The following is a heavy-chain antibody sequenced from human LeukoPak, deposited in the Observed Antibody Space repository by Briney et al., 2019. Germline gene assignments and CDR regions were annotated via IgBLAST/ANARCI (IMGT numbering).Heavy chain of an antibody. D-gene: IGHD3-3*01. CDR1: GFTFGDYA. Sequence: PGRSLRLSCTASGFTFGDYAMSWVRQAPGKGLEWVGFIRRKAYGGTTEYAASVKGRFTISRDDSKSIAYLQMNSLKTEDTAVYYCTRVSTITIFGVVIGDAFDIWGQGTMVTVSS. J-gene: IGHJ3*02. CDR3: TRVSTITIFGVVIGDAFDI. CDR2: IRRKAYGGTT. V-gene: IGHV3-49*04.